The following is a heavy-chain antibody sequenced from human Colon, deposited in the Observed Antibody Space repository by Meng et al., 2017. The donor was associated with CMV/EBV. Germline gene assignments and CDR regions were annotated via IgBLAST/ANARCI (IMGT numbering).Heavy chain of an antibody. CDR3: AKAPGYSSSPGYYYGMDV. D-gene: IGHD6-13*01. V-gene: IGHV3-9*01. CDR2: ISWNSGRI. Sequence: SLKISCAASGFTFDDYAMHWVRQAPGKGLEWVSGISWNSGRIGYADSVKGRFTISRDNAKNSLYLQMNSLRAEDTALYYRAKAPGYSSSPGYYYGMDVWGQGTTVTVSS. CDR1: GFTFDDYA. J-gene: IGHJ6*02.